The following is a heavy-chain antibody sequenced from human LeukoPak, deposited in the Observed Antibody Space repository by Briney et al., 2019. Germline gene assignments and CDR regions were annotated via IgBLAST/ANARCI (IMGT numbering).Heavy chain of an antibody. Sequence: GGSLRFSCAASGFTFVDYTMHWVRQALGKGLEWVPLISWDGGSTYYADSVKGRCTISRDNSKNPLYLQMNSLRTEDTALYYCAKDITYGGNSGFDYWGQGTLVTVSS. J-gene: IGHJ4*02. D-gene: IGHD4-23*01. CDR3: AKDITYGGNSGFDY. CDR1: GFTFVDYT. CDR2: ISWDGGST. V-gene: IGHV3-43*01.